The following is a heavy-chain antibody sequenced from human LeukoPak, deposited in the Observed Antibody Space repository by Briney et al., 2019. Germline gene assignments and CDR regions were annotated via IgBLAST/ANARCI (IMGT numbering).Heavy chain of an antibody. V-gene: IGHV1-2*02. CDR2: INPNSGGT. D-gene: IGHD2-2*02. CDR1: GYTFTGYY. Sequence: ASVKVSCKASGYTFTGYYMHWVRQAPGQGLEWMGWINPNSGGTDYAQKFQGRVTITRDTSISTAYMELSRLRSDDTAVYYCARGGHRLGYCSSTSCYTNFDYWGQGTLVTVSS. CDR3: ARGGHRLGYCSSTSCYTNFDY. J-gene: IGHJ4*02.